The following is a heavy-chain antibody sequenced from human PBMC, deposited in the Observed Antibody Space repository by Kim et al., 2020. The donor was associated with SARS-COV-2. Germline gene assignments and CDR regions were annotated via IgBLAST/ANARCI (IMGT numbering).Heavy chain of an antibody. D-gene: IGHD3-9*01. CDR2: ISGSGGST. CDR1: GFTFSSYA. V-gene: IGHV3-23*01. J-gene: IGHJ6*02. CDR3: AKDGALLGPYYDILTGPGSKYSMDV. Sequence: GGSLRLSCAASGFTFSSYAMSWVRQAPGKGLEWVSAISGSGGSTYYADSVKGRFTISSDNSKNTLYLQMNSLRAEDTAVYYCAKDGALLGPYYDILTGPGSKYSMDVWGQGTTVTVSS.